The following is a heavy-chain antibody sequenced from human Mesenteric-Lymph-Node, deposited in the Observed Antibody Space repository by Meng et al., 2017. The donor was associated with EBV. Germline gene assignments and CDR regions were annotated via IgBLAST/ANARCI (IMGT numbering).Heavy chain of an antibody. CDR3: ARGGGVLTPLDY. J-gene: IGHJ4*02. CDR1: GDSFSGYF. Sequence: QVQFQQWGAVLLKPSETLSLTCAVYGDSFSGYFWSWIRQPLGKGLEWIGEINHSGGTNYNPSLESRVTISVDASKNQFSLKLRSVTAADTAVYYCARGGGVLTPLDYWGQGGLVTVSS. V-gene: IGHV4-34*02. D-gene: IGHD4-23*01. CDR2: INHSGGT.